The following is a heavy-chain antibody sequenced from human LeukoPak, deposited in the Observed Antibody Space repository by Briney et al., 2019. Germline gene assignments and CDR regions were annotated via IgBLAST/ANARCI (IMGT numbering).Heavy chain of an antibody. D-gene: IGHD1-14*01. J-gene: IGHJ6*02. CDR3: ARDEPGMDV. V-gene: IGHV4-34*01. CDR2: INHSGST. CDR1: GGSFSGYY. Sequence: SETLSLTCAVYGGSFSGYYWSWIRQPPGKGLEWIGEINHSGSTNYNPSLKSRVTISVDTSKNQFSLKLSSVTAADTAVYYCARDEPGMDVWGQGTTVTVSS.